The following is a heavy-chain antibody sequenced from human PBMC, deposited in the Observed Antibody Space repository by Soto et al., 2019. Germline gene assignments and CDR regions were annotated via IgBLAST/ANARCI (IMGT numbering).Heavy chain of an antibody. V-gene: IGHV3-23*01. CDR2: ITRTDST. J-gene: IGHJ4*02. CDR3: AKALVGEVGATDY. Sequence: VGSLRLSCTASGFTFSNYAMSWVRQAPGKGLEWVSAITRTDSTYYADSVKGRFTISRDNSRNTLYLQMNSLGAEDAALYYCAKALVGEVGATDYWGQGTLVTVSS. CDR1: GFTFSNYA. D-gene: IGHD1-26*01.